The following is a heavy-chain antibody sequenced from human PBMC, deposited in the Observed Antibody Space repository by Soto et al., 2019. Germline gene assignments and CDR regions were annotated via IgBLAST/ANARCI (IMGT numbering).Heavy chain of an antibody. V-gene: IGHV4-31*03. CDR2: IYYSGST. D-gene: IGHD6-13*01. CDR3: ARVGPGAAGLDY. CDR1: GGSISSGGYY. Sequence: QVQLQESGPGLVKPSQTLSLTCTVSGGSISSGGYYWSWIRQHPGKGLEWIGYIYYSGSTYYNPSLQMRVTISVDTSKNQFSLKLSSVTAADTAVYYCARVGPGAAGLDYWGQGTLVTVSS. J-gene: IGHJ4*02.